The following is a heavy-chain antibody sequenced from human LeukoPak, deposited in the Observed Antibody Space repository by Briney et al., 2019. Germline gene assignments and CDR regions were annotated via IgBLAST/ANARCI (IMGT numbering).Heavy chain of an antibody. J-gene: IGHJ4*02. V-gene: IGHV1-2*02. CDR1: GYTFTGYY. Sequence: ASVKVSCKASGYTFTGYYMHWVRQAPGQGLEWMGWINPNSGGTNYAQKFQGRVTITADKSTSTAYMELSSLRSEDTAVYYCASDSSGGSFDYWGQGTLVTVSS. CDR3: ASDSSGGSFDY. D-gene: IGHD3-22*01. CDR2: INPNSGGT.